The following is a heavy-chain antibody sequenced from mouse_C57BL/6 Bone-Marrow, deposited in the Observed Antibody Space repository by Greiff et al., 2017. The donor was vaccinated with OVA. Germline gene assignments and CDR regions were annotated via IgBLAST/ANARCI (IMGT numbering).Heavy chain of an antibody. D-gene: IGHD1-1*01. V-gene: IGHV1-80*01. CDR1: GYAFSSYW. CDR3: AREGDYGSSLFDY. Sequence: QVQLQQSGAELVKPGASVKISCKASGYAFSSYWMNWVKQRPGKGLEWIGQIYPGDGDTNYNGKFKGKATLTADKSSSTAYMQLSSLTSEDSAVYFCAREGDYGSSLFDYWGQGTTLTVSS. J-gene: IGHJ2*01. CDR2: IYPGDGDT.